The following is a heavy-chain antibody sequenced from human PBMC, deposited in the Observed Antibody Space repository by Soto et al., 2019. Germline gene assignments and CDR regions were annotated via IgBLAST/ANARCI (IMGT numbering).Heavy chain of an antibody. V-gene: IGHV1-24*01. Sequence: ASVKVSCKVSGYTLTELSMHWVRRAPGKGLEWMGGFDPEDGETIYAQKFQGRVTMTEDTSTDTAYMELSSLRSEDTAVYYCATDLIRNIVVVPAAIRRAFDPWGQGTPVTVSS. J-gene: IGHJ5*02. CDR3: ATDLIRNIVVVPAAIRRAFDP. CDR1: GYTLTELS. D-gene: IGHD2-2*01. CDR2: FDPEDGET.